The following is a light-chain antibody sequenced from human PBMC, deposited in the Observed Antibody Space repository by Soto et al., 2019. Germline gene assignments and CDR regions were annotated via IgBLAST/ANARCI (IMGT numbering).Light chain of an antibody. CDR3: SSFTTSSTYV. CDR1: SSDVGSYNR. CDR2: DVS. V-gene: IGLV2-18*02. J-gene: IGLJ1*01. Sequence: QSALTQSPSVSGSPGQSVAISFSGTSSDVGSYNRVSWYQQPPGTAPKLRIYDVSNRPSGVPDRFSGSKSGNTASLTISGLQAEAEADYYCSSFTTSSTYVFGTGTKLTVL.